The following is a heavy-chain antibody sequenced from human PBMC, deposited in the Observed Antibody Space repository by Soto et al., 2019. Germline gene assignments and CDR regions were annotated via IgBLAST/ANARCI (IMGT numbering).Heavy chain of an antibody. CDR3: AAGARWSGYSGDV. CDR1: GFTFTSSA. Sequence: SVKVSCKASGFTFTSSAVQWVRQARGQRLEWIGWIVVGSGNTNYAQKFQERVTITRNMSTSTAYMELSSLRSEDTAVYYCAAGARWSGYSGDVWGQGTTVTVSS. CDR2: IVVGSGNT. J-gene: IGHJ6*02. V-gene: IGHV1-58*01. D-gene: IGHD3-3*01.